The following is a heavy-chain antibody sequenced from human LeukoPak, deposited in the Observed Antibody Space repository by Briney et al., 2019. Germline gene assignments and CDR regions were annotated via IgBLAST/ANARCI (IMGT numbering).Heavy chain of an antibody. Sequence: GGSLRLSCAASGFTFSSYSMNWVRQAPGKGLEWVSYISSSSSTIYYADSVKGRFTISRDNAKNSLYLQMNSLRAEDAAVYYCARDLVGGSGSSWGQATLVTVSS. J-gene: IGHJ5*02. CDR3: ARDLVGGSGSS. CDR1: GFTFSSYS. D-gene: IGHD3-10*01. V-gene: IGHV3-48*01. CDR2: ISSSSSTI.